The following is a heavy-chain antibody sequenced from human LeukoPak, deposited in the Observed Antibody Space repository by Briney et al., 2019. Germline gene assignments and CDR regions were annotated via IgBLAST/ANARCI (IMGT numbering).Heavy chain of an antibody. J-gene: IGHJ3*02. V-gene: IGHV4-4*02. CDR2: IYHSGST. CDR3: ARRRTLTFRIFGRAFDI. Sequence: SETLSLTCAVSGGSISSSNWWSWVRQPPGKGLEWMGEIYHSGSTNYNPSLKSRVTISVDKSKNQFSLKLSSVTAADTAVYYCARRRTLTFRIFGRAFDIWGQGTMVTVSS. CDR1: GGSISSSNW. D-gene: IGHD3-3*01.